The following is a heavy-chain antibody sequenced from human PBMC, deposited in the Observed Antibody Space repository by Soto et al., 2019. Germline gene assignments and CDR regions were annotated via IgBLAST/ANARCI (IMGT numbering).Heavy chain of an antibody. V-gene: IGHV4-4*07. Sequence: PSETLSLTCTVSGAFISGYYWSWIRQPAGKGLEWIGRIYTSGSTKYSPSLKSRATMSVDTSKKQFSLKLNSVTAADTAVYYCATDSTVAGSVNCFALWVPRTLVTVSA. D-gene: IGHD6-13*01. CDR3: ATDSTVAGSVNCFAL. CDR2: IYTSGST. CDR1: GAFISGYY. J-gene: IGHJ5*02.